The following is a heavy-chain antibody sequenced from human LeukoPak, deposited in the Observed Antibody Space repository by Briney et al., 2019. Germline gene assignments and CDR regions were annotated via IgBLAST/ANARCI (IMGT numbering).Heavy chain of an antibody. Sequence: GGSLRLSCAASGLTISKNYMSWVRQAPGKGLESVSVIYSGGSTYYADSVRGRFTISRDNSKNTLYLQMNSLRVEDTAVYYCARVGGHWGQGTLVTVSS. CDR2: IYSGGST. CDR1: GLTISKNY. J-gene: IGHJ4*02. CDR3: ARVGGH. V-gene: IGHV3-53*01. D-gene: IGHD3-10*01.